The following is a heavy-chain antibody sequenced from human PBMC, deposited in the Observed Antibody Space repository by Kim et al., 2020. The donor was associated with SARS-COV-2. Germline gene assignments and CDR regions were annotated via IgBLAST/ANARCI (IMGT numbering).Heavy chain of an antibody. CDR1: GFTFSSHG. CDR2: ISSDGSNK. D-gene: IGHD5-12*01. J-gene: IGHJ4*02. V-gene: IGHV3-33*05. CDR3: AAGGGYDSLFDY. Sequence: LSLTCAASGFTFSSHGMHWIRPAPGKGLELVAVISSDGSNKNYADSVKARFTISRDNSKNTLYLQMNSLRAEDTAVYYGAAGGGYDSLFDYWGQGTLVTVS.